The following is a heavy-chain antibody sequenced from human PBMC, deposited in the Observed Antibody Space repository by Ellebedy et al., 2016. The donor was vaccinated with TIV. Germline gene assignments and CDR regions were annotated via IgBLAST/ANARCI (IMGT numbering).Heavy chain of an antibody. V-gene: IGHV3-33*01. CDR3: ARDRAATVTTLFLDY. D-gene: IGHD4-17*01. CDR1: GFTFSNYD. J-gene: IGHJ4*02. Sequence: GGSLRLSCAASGFTFSNYDMHWVRQSPGKGLEWVAVIWYDGNNKYYADSVKGRFTISRDNSKNTLYLQMNSLRGEDTAVYYCARDRAATVTTLFLDYWGQGTLVTVSS. CDR2: IWYDGNNK.